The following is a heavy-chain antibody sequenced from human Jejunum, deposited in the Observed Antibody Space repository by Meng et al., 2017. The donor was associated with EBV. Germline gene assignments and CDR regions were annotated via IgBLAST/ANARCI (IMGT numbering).Heavy chain of an antibody. CDR1: GDSVSSDGAA. J-gene: IGHJ4*02. CDR2: TFYRSRWFY. Sequence: QVNLRHSGPGLVGPPQPLSPTCATSGDSVSSDGAAWNWIRQSPSRGLEWLGRTFYRSRWFYDYAPSVKSRITINSDTSKNQFSLHLDSVTPEDTAVYYCARDGPQSLSSFDYWGQGTLVTVSS. CDR3: ARDGPQSLSSFDY. D-gene: IGHD6-6*01. V-gene: IGHV6-1*01.